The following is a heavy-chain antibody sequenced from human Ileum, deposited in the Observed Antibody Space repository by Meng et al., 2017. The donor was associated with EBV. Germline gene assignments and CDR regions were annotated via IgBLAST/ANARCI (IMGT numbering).Heavy chain of an antibody. V-gene: IGHV4-4*02. CDR2: VYHRGDT. Sequence: VQPDESGPGLVKPSGPLFPPCRVSGDSISSDIWWRWVRQPPGKGREWIGEVYHRGDTNYNPSLKSRVDISVDKSKNQFYLSLFSVTAADTAVYYCGRDQGRELINHWGQGTLVTVSS. CDR1: GDSISSDIW. CDR3: GRDQGRELINH. D-gene: IGHD1-7*01. J-gene: IGHJ4*02.